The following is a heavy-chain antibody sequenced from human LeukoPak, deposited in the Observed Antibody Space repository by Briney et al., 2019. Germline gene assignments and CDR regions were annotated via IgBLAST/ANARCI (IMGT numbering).Heavy chain of an antibody. CDR1: GFTFSSYS. Sequence: PGGSLRLSCAASGFTFSSYSMNWVRQAPGKGLEWVSYISSSSSTIYYADSVKGRFTISRDNAKNSLYLQMNSLRAEDTAVYYCARDRLPIVVALVDYWGQGTLVTVSS. V-gene: IGHV3-48*04. CDR3: ARDRLPIVVALVDY. J-gene: IGHJ4*02. CDR2: ISSSSSTI. D-gene: IGHD3-22*01.